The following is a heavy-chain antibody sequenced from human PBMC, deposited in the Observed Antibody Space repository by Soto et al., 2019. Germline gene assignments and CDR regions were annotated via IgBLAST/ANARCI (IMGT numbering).Heavy chain of an antibody. CDR2: IKSKLDGGTT. D-gene: IGHD3-22*01. CDR3: TTDSYMTTIVVRFDY. J-gene: IGHJ4*01. V-gene: IGHV3-15*07. Sequence: GGSLRLSCAASGFPFTNAWINWVRQAPGKGLEWVGRIKSKLDGGTTDFAASVKGRFAISRDDSTHMVYLQMTSLKTEDTAIYYCTTDSYMTTIVVRFDYWGHGTLVTVSS. CDR1: GFPFTNAW.